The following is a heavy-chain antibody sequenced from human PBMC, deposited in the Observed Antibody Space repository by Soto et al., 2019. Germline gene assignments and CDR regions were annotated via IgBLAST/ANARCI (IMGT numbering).Heavy chain of an antibody. V-gene: IGHV1-69*13. CDR1: GGTFSSYA. CDR2: IIPIFGTA. Sequence: SVKVSCKASGGTFSSYAISWVRQAPGQGLEWMGGIIPIFGTANYAQKFQGRVTITADESTSTAYMELSSLRSEDTAVYYCARDLFLGYCTNGVCYWFDPWGQGTLVTVSS. CDR3: ARDLFLGYCTNGVCYWFDP. J-gene: IGHJ5*02. D-gene: IGHD2-8*01.